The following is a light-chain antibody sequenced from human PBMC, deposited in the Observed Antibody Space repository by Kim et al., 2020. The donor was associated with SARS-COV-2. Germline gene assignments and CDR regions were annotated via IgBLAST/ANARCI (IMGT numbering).Light chain of an antibody. Sequence: SPGERAALPGRASQSVSSSYLAWYQQKPGQAPRLLIYGASSRATGIPDRFSGSGSGTDFTLTISRLESEDFAVYYCQQYGSSPRTFGQGTKVDIK. J-gene: IGKJ1*01. CDR3: QQYGSSPRT. CDR2: GAS. V-gene: IGKV3-20*01. CDR1: QSVSSSY.